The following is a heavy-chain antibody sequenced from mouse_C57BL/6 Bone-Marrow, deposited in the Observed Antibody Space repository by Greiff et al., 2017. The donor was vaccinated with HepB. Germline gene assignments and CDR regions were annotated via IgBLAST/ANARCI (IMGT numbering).Heavy chain of an antibody. D-gene: IGHD2-3*01. V-gene: IGHV1-64*01. CDR3: EKGYYNGEGFYFDY. CDR2: IHPNSGST. J-gene: IGHJ2*01. Sequence: QVQLQQPGAELVKPGASVKLSCKASGYTFTSYWMHWVKQRPGQGLEWIGMIHPNSGSTNYNEKFKSKATLTVDKSSSTANRQLSSLTSEDSAVYYCEKGYYNGEGFYFDYWGQGTTLTVSS. CDR1: GYTFTSYW.